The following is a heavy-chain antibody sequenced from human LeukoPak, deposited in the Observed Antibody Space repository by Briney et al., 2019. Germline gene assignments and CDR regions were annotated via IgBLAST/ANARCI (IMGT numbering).Heavy chain of an antibody. V-gene: IGHV3-30*03. CDR3: ARERLRFLEWLFGY. J-gene: IGHJ4*02. Sequence: GGSLRLSCAASGFIFSDYGMSWVRQAPGKGLEWVAVISYDGSNKYYADSVKGRFTISRDNSKNTLYLQMNSLRAEDTAVYYCARERLRFLEWLFGYWGQGTLVTVSS. CDR2: ISYDGSNK. CDR1: GFIFSDYG. D-gene: IGHD3-3*01.